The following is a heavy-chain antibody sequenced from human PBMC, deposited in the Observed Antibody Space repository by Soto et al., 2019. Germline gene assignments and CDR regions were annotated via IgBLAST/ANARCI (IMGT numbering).Heavy chain of an antibody. CDR2: MSGSGGST. V-gene: IGHV3-23*01. D-gene: IGHD3-10*01. CDR1: GFTFSSYA. Sequence: EVQLLESGGCLVQPGGCLRLSCAASGFTFSSYAMSWVRQAPGKGLEWVSAMSGSGGSTYYADSVKGRFTISRDNSKNTLYLQMNSLRAEDTAVYYCAKSPLPTYFDYWGQGTLVTVSS. J-gene: IGHJ4*02. CDR3: AKSPLPTYFDY.